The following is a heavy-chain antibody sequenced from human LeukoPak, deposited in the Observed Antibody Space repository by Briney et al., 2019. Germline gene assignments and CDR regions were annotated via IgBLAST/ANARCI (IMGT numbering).Heavy chain of an antibody. CDR1: GFTFSSYA. V-gene: IGHV3-64*01. CDR2: ISSNGGST. J-gene: IGHJ6*02. D-gene: IGHD3-10*01. Sequence: GGSLRLSCAASGFTFSSYAMHWVRQAPGKGLEYVSAISSNGGSTYYANSVKGRFTISRDNSKNTLYLQIGSLRSEDTAVYYCARGFMDYYGSGTSDVWGQGTTVTVSS. CDR3: ARGFMDYYGSGTSDV.